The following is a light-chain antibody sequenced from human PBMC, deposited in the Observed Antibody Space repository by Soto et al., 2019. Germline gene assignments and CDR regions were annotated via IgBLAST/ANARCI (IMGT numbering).Light chain of an antibody. CDR1: SSDVGGYNY. CDR2: EVS. CDR3: SSYAGSNNLV. V-gene: IGLV2-8*01. J-gene: IGLJ2*01. Sequence: QSALTQPPSASGSPEQSVTISCTGSSSDVGGYNYVSWYQHHPGKAPKLMIYEVSERPSGVPDRFSGSKSGNTASLTVSGLQADDEADYYCSSYAGSNNLVFGGGTKLTVL.